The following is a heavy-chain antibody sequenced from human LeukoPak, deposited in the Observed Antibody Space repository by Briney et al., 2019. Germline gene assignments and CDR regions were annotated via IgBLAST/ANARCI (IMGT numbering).Heavy chain of an antibody. D-gene: IGHD2-2*02. CDR3: ARAHPWGIVVVPAAIPGWFDP. J-gene: IGHJ5*02. CDR2: IYHSVST. V-gene: IGHV4-38-2*02. CDR1: GYSISSGYY. Sequence: PSETLSLTCTVSGYSISSGYYWGWIRQPPGKGLEWIGSIYHSVSTYYNPSLKSRVTISVDTSKNQFSLKLSSVTAADTAVYYCARAHPWGIVVVPAAIPGWFDPWGQGTLVTVSS.